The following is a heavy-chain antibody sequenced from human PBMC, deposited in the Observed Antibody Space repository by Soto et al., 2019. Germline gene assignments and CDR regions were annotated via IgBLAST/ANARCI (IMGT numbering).Heavy chain of an antibody. CDR1: GFTFSDYY. D-gene: IGHD2-15*01. CDR2: ISSSGSTI. CDR3: ARVSGVVVVVAATTFDY. V-gene: IGHV3-11*01. J-gene: IGHJ4*02. Sequence: GGSLRLSCAASGFTFSDYYMSWIRQAPGKGLEWVSYISSSGSTIYYADSVKGRFTISRDNAKNSLYLQMNSLRAEDTAVYYCARVSGVVVVVAATTFDYWGQGTLVTVSS.